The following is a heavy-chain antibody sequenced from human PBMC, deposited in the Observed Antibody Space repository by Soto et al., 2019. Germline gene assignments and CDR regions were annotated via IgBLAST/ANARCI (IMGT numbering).Heavy chain of an antibody. Sequence: SVKVSCKASGGTFSSYAISWVRQAPGQGLEWMGGIIPIFGTANYAQKFQGRVTITADESTSTAYMELSSLRSEDTAVYYCARDSGRGYNPYYYYYGMDVWGQGTTVTVSS. J-gene: IGHJ6*02. V-gene: IGHV1-69*13. CDR2: IIPIFGTA. CDR3: ARDSGRGYNPYYYYYGMDV. D-gene: IGHD5-12*01. CDR1: GGTFSSYA.